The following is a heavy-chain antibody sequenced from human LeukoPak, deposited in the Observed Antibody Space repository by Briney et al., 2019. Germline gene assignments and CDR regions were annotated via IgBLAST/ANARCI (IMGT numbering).Heavy chain of an antibody. CDR2: ISYDGSNQ. CDR1: GFPFSSYA. D-gene: IGHD1-26*01. V-gene: IGHV3-30-3*01. J-gene: IGHJ4*02. Sequence: PGGSLRLSCAASGFPFSSYAMNWVRQAPGKGLQWVALISYDGSNQYYADSVKGRFTISRDNSKNTLYLQMNSLTAEDTAVYYCVTPGGGSYPGWAQETLVTVSS. CDR3: VTPGGGSYPG.